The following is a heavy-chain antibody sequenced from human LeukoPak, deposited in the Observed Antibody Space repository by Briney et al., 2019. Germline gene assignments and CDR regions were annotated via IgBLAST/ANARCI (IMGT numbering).Heavy chain of an antibody. V-gene: IGHV3-21*01. CDR3: ARDSVDFDY. CDR2: ISSSSSYI. Sequence: GGSLRLSCAASGFTFSSYGMSWVRQAPGKGLEWVSSISSSSSYIYYADSVKGRFTIPRDNAKNSPYLQMNSLRAEDTAVYYCARDSVDFDYWGQGTLVTVSS. D-gene: IGHD5-12*01. J-gene: IGHJ4*02. CDR1: GFTFSSYG.